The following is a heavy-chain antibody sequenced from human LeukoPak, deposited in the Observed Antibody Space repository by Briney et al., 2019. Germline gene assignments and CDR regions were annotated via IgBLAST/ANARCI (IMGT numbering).Heavy chain of an antibody. D-gene: IGHD3-22*01. CDR2: VWYDGSNK. Sequence: GRSLRLSCAASGLTFSSYGMHWVRQAPGKGLEWVAVVWYDGSNKYYADSVKGRSTISRDNSKHTLYLQMNSLRAEDTAVYYCARDGSSGRTSDYWGQGTLVTVSS. CDR1: GLTFSSYG. J-gene: IGHJ4*02. V-gene: IGHV3-33*01. CDR3: ARDGSSGRTSDY.